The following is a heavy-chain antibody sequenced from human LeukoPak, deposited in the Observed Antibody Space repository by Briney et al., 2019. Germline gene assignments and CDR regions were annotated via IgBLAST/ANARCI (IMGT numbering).Heavy chain of an antibody. V-gene: IGHV4-59*01. J-gene: IGHJ4*02. Sequence: PSETLSLTCTVSGGSISSYYWSWIRQPAGKGLEWIGYIYYSGSTNYNPSLKSRVTISVDTSKNQFSLKLSSVTAADTAVYYCARDGYRGAGYFDYWGQGTLVTVSS. CDR1: GGSISSYY. CDR3: ARDGYRGAGYFDY. CDR2: IYYSGST. D-gene: IGHD5-18*01.